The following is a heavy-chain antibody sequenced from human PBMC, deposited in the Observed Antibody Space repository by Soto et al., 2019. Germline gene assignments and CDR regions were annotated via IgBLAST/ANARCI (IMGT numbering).Heavy chain of an antibody. CDR2: IKQDGSEK. Sequence: GGSLRLSCAASGFTFRGYWMSWVRQAPGKGLEWVANIKQDGSEKYYVDSVKGRFTISRDNAKNSLYMQMNSLRAEDTAVYYCARDLNYTSGFDYWGQGTLVTVSS. CDR3: ARDLNYTSGFDY. J-gene: IGHJ4*02. V-gene: IGHV3-7*05. D-gene: IGHD3-22*01. CDR1: GFTFRGYW.